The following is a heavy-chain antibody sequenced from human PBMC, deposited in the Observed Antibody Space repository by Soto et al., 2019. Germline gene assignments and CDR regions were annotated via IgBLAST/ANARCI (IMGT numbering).Heavy chain of an antibody. D-gene: IGHD1-20*01. CDR3: VWQPYGAYRYFLDN. V-gene: IGHV4-39*01. Sequence: SETLSLTCSVSNGSVSSPLSYWGWIRQPPGKRPQWIGVIYFSGITSYNPSLKSRVTISVDTSNNQFSLELSSVTATDTADYSCVWQPYGAYRYFLDNSAQGTSVTVSS. J-gene: IGHJ4*01. CDR1: NGSVSSPLSY. CDR2: IYFSGIT.